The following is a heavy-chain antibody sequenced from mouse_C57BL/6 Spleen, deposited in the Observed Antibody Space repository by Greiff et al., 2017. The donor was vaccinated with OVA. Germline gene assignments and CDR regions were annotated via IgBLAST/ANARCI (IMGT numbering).Heavy chain of an antibody. CDR2: IRNKANGYTT. J-gene: IGHJ2*01. CDR1: GFTFTDYY. CDR3: ERSYGYDGSDY. Sequence: EVQLVESGGGLVQPGGSLSLSCAASGFTFTDYYMSWVRQPPGKALEWLGFIRNKANGYTTEYSASVKGRFTISRDNSQSILYLQMNALRAEDSATHDCERSYGYDGSDYWGQGTTLTVSS. D-gene: IGHD2-2*01. V-gene: IGHV7-3*01.